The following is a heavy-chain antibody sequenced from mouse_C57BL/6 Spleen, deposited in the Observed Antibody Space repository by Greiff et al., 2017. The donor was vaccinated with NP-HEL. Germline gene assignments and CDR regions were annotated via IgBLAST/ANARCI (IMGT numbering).Heavy chain of an antibody. V-gene: IGHV14-4*01. D-gene: IGHD1-1*01. J-gene: IGHJ4*01. CDR3: TPHYYGSSLYAMDY. CDR1: GFNIKADY. Sequence: VQLQQSGAELVRPGASVKLSCTASGFNIKADYMHWVKQRPEQGLEWIGWIDPENGDTEYASKFQGKATITADTSSNTAYLKLSSLTSEDTAVDDCTPHYYGSSLYAMDYWGQGTSVTVSS. CDR2: IDPENGDT.